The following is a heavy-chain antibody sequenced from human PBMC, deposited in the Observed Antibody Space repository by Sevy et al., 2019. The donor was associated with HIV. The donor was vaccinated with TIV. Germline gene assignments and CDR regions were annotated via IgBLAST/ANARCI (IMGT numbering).Heavy chain of an antibody. CDR1: GFTFSNAW. CDR2: IKSKTDGGTT. CDR3: TTDPLLDSSGWHDAFDI. J-gene: IGHJ3*02. D-gene: IGHD6-19*01. Sequence: GGSLRLSCAASGFTFSNAWMSWVRQAPGKGLEWVGRIKSKTDGGTTDYAAPVKGRFTISRDDSKNTLYLQMNSLKTEDTAVYYCTTDPLLDSSGWHDAFDIWGQGTMVTVSS. V-gene: IGHV3-15*01.